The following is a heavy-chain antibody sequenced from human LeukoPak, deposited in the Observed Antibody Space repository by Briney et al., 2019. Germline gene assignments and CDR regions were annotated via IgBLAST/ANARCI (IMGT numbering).Heavy chain of an antibody. J-gene: IGHJ4*02. CDR3: ARHCSSTSCPGGGFDY. CDR1: GGSFSGYY. D-gene: IGHD2-2*01. CDR2: INHSGST. Sequence: SETLSLTCAVYGGSFSGYYWSWIRQPPGKGLEWIGEINHSGSTNYNPSLKSRVTISVDTSKNQFYLKLSSVTAADTAVYYCARHCSSTSCPGGGFDYWGQGTLVTVSS. V-gene: IGHV4-34*01.